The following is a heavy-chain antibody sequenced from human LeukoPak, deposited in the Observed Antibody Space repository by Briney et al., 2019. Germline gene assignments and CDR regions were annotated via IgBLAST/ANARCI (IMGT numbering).Heavy chain of an antibody. D-gene: IGHD3-9*01. V-gene: IGHV1-69*13. CDR1: GRTFSSYA. CDR3: ARVRDFDWLLDY. Sequence: SVKVSCKASGRTFSSYANSWVRQAPGQGLEWMGGIIPIFATANYAQKFQGRVTITADESTSTAYMGLSSLRSEDTAVYYCARVRDFDWLLDYWGQGTLVTVSS. CDR2: IIPIFATA. J-gene: IGHJ4*02.